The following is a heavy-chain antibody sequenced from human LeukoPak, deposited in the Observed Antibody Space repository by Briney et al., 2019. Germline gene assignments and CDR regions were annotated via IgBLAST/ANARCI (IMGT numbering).Heavy chain of an antibody. Sequence: GGSLRLSCAASGFTFSSYAMSWVRQAPGKGLEWVSAISGSGGSTYYADSVEGRFTISRDNSKNTLYLQMNSLRAEDTAVYYCAKDYYDSSGYSYWFDPWGQGTLVTVSS. D-gene: IGHD3-22*01. CDR1: GFTFSSYA. J-gene: IGHJ5*02. CDR3: AKDYYDSSGYSYWFDP. V-gene: IGHV3-23*01. CDR2: ISGSGGST.